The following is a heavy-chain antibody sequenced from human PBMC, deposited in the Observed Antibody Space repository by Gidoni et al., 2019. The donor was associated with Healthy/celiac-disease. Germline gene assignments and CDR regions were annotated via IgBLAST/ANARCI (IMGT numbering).Heavy chain of an antibody. CDR3: AKDLVHYYGSGSYDVDY. V-gene: IGHV3-23*01. CDR2: ISGSGGST. D-gene: IGHD3-10*01. CDR1: GFTFSSYA. Sequence: EVQLLESGGGLVQPGGSLRLSCAASGFTFSSYAMSWVRQAPGKGLEWVSAISGSGGSTYYADSVKGRFTISRDNSKNTLYLQMNSLRAEDTAVYYCAKDLVHYYGSGSYDVDYWGQGTLVTVSS. J-gene: IGHJ4*02.